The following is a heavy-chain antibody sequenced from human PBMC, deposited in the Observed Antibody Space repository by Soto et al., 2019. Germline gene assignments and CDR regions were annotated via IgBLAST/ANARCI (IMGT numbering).Heavy chain of an antibody. V-gene: IGHV4-34*01. CDR1: GGSFSGYY. CDR3: AREYSSSPEDWFDP. CDR2: INHSGST. Sequence: QVQLQQWGAGLLKPSETLSLTCAVYGGSFSGYYWSWIRQRPGKGLEWIGEINHSGSTNYNPSLKSRVTISVDTSKNQFSLKLSSVTAADTAVYYCAREYSSSPEDWFDPWGQGTLVTVSS. J-gene: IGHJ5*02. D-gene: IGHD6-13*01.